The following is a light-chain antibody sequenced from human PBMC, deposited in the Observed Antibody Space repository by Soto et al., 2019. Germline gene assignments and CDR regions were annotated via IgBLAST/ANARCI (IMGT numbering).Light chain of an antibody. CDR1: QSLSIH. V-gene: IGKV3-11*01. J-gene: IGKJ5*01. CDR3: QQRSYWPIT. CDR2: DAS. Sequence: EIALTHSPSLLALSPGGRAPFYCMASQSLSIHLAWYQQKAGQAPGLLMYDASKRATGIPARFSGSGSGTDFTLTISSLETEDFAVYYCQQRSYWPITFGKGTRLEIK.